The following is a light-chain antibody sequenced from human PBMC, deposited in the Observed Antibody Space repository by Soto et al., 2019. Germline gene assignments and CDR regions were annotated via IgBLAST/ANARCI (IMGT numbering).Light chain of an antibody. Sequence: IQLTQSPSSLSASVGDIVTITCPPSQDISSHLAWYQQKPGKAPKVLIYAASTLESGIPSRFSGSGSGTDFTLTISSLQAEDFATYYCQQVKSFLPLTFGGGTKVDIK. CDR2: AAS. J-gene: IGKJ4*01. CDR1: QDISSH. V-gene: IGKV1-9*01. CDR3: QQVKSFLPLT.